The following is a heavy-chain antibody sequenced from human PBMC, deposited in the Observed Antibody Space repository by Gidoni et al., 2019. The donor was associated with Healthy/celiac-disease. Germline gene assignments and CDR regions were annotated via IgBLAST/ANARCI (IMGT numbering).Heavy chain of an antibody. CDR1: GFTGSSNY. CDR3: ARRACSGGSCYRYFDY. V-gene: IGHV3-53*04. Sequence: EVQLVESGGGLVQPGGSLRLSCAASGFTGSSNYMGWVRQAPGKGLEWVSVIYRCGSTYSADSVKGRFTISRHNSKNTLYLQMNSLRAEDTAVYYCARRACSGGSCYRYFDYWGQGTQVTVSS. D-gene: IGHD2-15*01. CDR2: IYRCGST. J-gene: IGHJ4*02.